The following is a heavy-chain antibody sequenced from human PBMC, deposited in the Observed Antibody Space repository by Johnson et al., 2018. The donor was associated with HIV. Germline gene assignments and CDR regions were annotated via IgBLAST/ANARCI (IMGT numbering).Heavy chain of an antibody. J-gene: IGHJ3*02. Sequence: QVQLVESGGGVVQPGRSLRLSCAASGFTFRSYPMHWVRQAPGKGLEWVAVISYDGSNKYYADSVKGRFIISRDNSKNTLYRQMNSLRAEDTAVYYCAREKIRAFDIWGQGTMVTVSS. CDR1: GFTFRSYP. CDR2: ISYDGSNK. V-gene: IGHV3-30-3*01. CDR3: AREKIRAFDI.